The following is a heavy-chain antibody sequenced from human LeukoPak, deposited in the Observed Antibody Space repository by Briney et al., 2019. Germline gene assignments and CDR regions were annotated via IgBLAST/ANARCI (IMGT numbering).Heavy chain of an antibody. V-gene: IGHV3-7*01. CDR1: GFSFSSYT. D-gene: IGHD3-9*01. Sequence: GGSLKLSCVASGFSFSSYTMSWVRQAPGKGLEWVAKMKEDGSDIHYVDSVKGRVTICRDNAKNSLCLQMSSLRVEDTAVYYCARGGARYIDSWGQGILVTVSS. CDR2: MKEDGSDI. CDR3: ARGGARYIDS. J-gene: IGHJ4*02.